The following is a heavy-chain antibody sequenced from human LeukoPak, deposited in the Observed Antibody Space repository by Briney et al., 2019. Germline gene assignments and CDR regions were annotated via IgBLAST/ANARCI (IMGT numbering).Heavy chain of an antibody. J-gene: IGHJ5*02. V-gene: IGHV4-59*01. Sequence: SETLSLTCTVSGGSISSYYWSWIRQPPGKGLEWMGYIYYSGSTNYNPSLKSRVTISVDTSKNQFSLKLSSVTAADTAVYYCARVGQWLVNWFDPWGQGTLVTVSS. CDR2: IYYSGST. CDR1: GGSISSYY. CDR3: ARVGQWLVNWFDP. D-gene: IGHD6-19*01.